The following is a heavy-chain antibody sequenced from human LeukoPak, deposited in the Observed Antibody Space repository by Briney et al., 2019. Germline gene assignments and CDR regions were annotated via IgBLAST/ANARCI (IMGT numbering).Heavy chain of an antibody. J-gene: IGHJ4*02. CDR3: ATSYDMGWLIGY. CDR1: GFSFTGVW. CDR2: IKQDGSET. V-gene: IGHV3-7*03. D-gene: IGHD3/OR15-3a*01. Sequence: GGSLRLSCVASGFSFTGVWMNWVRQAPGQGLEWVANIKQDGSETFYSAAVKGRFTISRDNAKNSLYLQMNTLRAEDTALYYCATSYDMGWLIGYWGQGTLVTVSS.